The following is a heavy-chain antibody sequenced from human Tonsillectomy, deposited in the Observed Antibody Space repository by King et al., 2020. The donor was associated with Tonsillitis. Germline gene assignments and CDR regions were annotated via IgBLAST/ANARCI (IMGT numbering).Heavy chain of an antibody. Sequence: LQLQESGPGLVKPSETLSLTCTVSGNSLSSGRYFWSWIRQSPGRGLEWIVYIHSIGSTNSHTSLKSLVPISVDTSTNQLSLKLNSVTAAETSVYYCAGYDDSGDNAFEMCGLGTMVTVSS. V-gene: IGHV4-61*01. J-gene: IGHJ3*02. D-gene: IGHD4-17*01. CDR2: IHSIGST. CDR3: AGYDDSGDNAFEM. CDR1: GNSLSSGRYF.